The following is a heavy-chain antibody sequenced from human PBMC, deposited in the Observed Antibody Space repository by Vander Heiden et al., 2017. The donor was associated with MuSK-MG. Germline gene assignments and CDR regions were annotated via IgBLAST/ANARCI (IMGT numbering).Heavy chain of an antibody. V-gene: IGHV1-69*01. CDR2: IIPIFGTA. CDR1: GGTFSSYA. CDR3: ATDRVPGGNSPFFDY. J-gene: IGHJ4*02. D-gene: IGHD2-21*02. Sequence: QVQLVQSGAEVKKPGSSVKVSCTASGGTFSSYAISGVRQAPGQGLEWMGGIIPIFGTANYAQKFQGRVTITADESTSTAYMELSSLRSEDTAVYYCATDRVPGGNSPFFDYWGQGTLVTVSS.